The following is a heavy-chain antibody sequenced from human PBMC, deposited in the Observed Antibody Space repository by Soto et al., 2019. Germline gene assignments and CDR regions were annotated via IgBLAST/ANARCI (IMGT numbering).Heavy chain of an antibody. CDR2: ISPILGIA. Sequence: QVQLVHSGAEVKKPGSSVKVSCKASGGIFSSYTISWVRQAPGQGLEWMGRISPILGIANYAQKCQGRVTITADKSTSTAYMELSSMRSEDTAVYYCARGGSYWYWFYPWGQGTLVTVSS. D-gene: IGHD1-26*01. CDR3: ARGGSYWYWFYP. J-gene: IGHJ5*02. V-gene: IGHV1-69*02. CDR1: GGIFSSYT.